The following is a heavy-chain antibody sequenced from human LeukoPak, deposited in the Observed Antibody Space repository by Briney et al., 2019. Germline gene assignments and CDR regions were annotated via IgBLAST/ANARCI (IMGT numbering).Heavy chain of an antibody. Sequence: LGGSLRLSCAASGFTFSDYYMSWIRQAPGKGLEWVSYISSSSSYTNYADSVKGRFTISRDNAKNSLYLQMNSLRAEDTAVYYCASGLLTGYPPGDYWGQGTLVTVSS. CDR3: ASGLLTGYPPGDY. J-gene: IGHJ4*02. CDR2: ISSSSSYT. V-gene: IGHV3-11*03. D-gene: IGHD3-9*01. CDR1: GFTFSDYY.